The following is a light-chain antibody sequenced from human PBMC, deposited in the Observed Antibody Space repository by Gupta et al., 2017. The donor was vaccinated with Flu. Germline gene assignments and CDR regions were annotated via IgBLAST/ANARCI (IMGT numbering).Light chain of an antibody. CDR2: GVS. J-gene: IGLJ3*02. V-gene: IGLV2-14*01. Sequence: MTISCTGTSSDIGAYNYVSWYQRHPGKAPNLLIYGVSSRPSGISHRFSGSKSDTTASLTITGVQPEDEADYFCSYSSGSTTPWVFGGGTKLTVL. CDR3: SYSSGSTTPWV. CDR1: SSDIGAYNY.